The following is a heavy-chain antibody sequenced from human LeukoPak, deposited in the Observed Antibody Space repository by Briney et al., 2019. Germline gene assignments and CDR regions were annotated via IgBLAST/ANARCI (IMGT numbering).Heavy chain of an antibody. D-gene: IGHD5-18*01. Sequence: GGSLRLSCAASGFTFSSYEMNWVRQAPGKGLEWVSYISSSGSTIYYADSVKGRFTISRDNAKNSLYLQMNSLRAEDTAVYYCAREDTAMANDAFDIWGQGTMVTVSS. CDR3: AREDTAMANDAFDI. CDR2: ISSSGSTI. CDR1: GFTFSSYE. V-gene: IGHV3-48*03. J-gene: IGHJ3*02.